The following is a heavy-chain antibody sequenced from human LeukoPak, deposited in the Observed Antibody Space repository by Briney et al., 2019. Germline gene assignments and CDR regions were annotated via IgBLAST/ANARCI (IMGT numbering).Heavy chain of an antibody. CDR2: ISAYNGNT. V-gene: IGHV1-18*01. CDR3: ARMGEGDYKYYYYGMDV. D-gene: IGHD4-11*01. CDR1: GYTFTSYG. J-gene: IGHJ6*02. Sequence: ASVKVSCKASGYTFTSYGISWVRQAPGQGLEWMGWISAYNGNTNYAQKLQGRVTMTTDTSTSTAYMELRSLRSDDTAVYYCARMGEGDYKYYYYGMDVWGQGTTVTVSS.